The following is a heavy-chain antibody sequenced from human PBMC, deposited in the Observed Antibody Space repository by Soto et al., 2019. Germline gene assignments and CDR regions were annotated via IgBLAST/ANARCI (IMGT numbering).Heavy chain of an antibody. CDR1: GYTFTSYG. Sequence: ASVKVSCKASGYTFTSYGISWVRQAPGQGLEWMGWISAYNGNTNYAQKLQGRVTMTTDTSTSIAYMELRSLRSDDTAVYYCARDGVQSYDSAVVHDAFDIWGQGTMVTVSS. CDR3: ARDGVQSYDSAVVHDAFDI. CDR2: ISAYNGNT. J-gene: IGHJ3*02. V-gene: IGHV1-18*01. D-gene: IGHD3-22*01.